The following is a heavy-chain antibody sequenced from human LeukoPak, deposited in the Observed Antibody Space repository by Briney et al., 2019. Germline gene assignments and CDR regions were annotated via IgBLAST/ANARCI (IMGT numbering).Heavy chain of an antibody. D-gene: IGHD3-10*01. CDR1: VYSISSGYY. Sequence: SETLSLTCAVSVYSISSGYYWGWIRQPPGKGLEWIGSIYHSGSTYYNPSLKSRVTISVDTSKNQFSLKLSSVTAADTAVYYCARGPLLWFGWHNWFDPWGQGTLVTVSS. J-gene: IGHJ5*02. V-gene: IGHV4-38-2*01. CDR3: ARGPLLWFGWHNWFDP. CDR2: IYHSGST.